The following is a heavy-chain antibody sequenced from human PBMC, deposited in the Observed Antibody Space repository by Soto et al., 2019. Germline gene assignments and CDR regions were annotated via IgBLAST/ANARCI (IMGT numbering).Heavy chain of an antibody. CDR3: ATSAVIAGYYSYGMDV. CDR1: GYTFTSYA. D-gene: IGHD2-2*01. CDR2: INAGNGNT. V-gene: IGHV1-3*05. Sequence: QVQLVQSGAEEKKPGASVKVSCKASGYTFTSYAMHWVRQAPGQRLEWMGWINAGNGNTKYSQKFQGRVTITRATSASTAYMELSSLRSEDTAVSSCATSAVIAGYYSYGMDVWGQGTTVPVSS. J-gene: IGHJ6*02.